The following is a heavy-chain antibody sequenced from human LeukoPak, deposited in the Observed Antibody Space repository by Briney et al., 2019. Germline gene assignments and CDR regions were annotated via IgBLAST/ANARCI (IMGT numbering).Heavy chain of an antibody. Sequence: PGGSLRLSCAASGFTFSSFGMNWVRQAPGKGLEWVAFIRYDGSNKYYADSAKGRFTISRDNSKNTLYLQMNSLRAEDTAVYYCAKGKYCSSTSCPLDYWGQGTLVTVSS. J-gene: IGHJ4*02. CDR1: GFTFSSFG. D-gene: IGHD2-2*01. CDR3: AKGKYCSSTSCPLDY. V-gene: IGHV3-30*02. CDR2: IRYDGSNK.